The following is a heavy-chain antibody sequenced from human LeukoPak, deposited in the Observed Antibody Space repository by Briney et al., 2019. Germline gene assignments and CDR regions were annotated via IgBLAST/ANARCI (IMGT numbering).Heavy chain of an antibody. D-gene: IGHD3-9*01. CDR2: INQDGSGT. V-gene: IGHV3-7*02. CDR1: GFTFSRYW. Sequence: GGSLRLSCAAPGFTFSRYWMSWVRQAPGKGLEWVAHINQDGSGTYYVDSVKGRFTISRDNAKNSLFLQMNSLRAEDTAVYYCARSPYDILTGYYTHWFDPWGQGTLVTVSS. CDR3: ARSPYDILTGYYTHWFDP. J-gene: IGHJ5*02.